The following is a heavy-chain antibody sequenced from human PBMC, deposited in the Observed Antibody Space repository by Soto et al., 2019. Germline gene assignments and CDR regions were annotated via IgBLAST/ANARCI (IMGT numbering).Heavy chain of an antibody. J-gene: IGHJ4*02. CDR3: ARGLTGTTDYFDY. Sequence: SETLSLTCAVYGGSFSGYYWSWIRQPPGKGLEWIGEINHSGSTNYNPSLKSRVTISVDTSKNQFSLKLSSVTAADTAVYYCARGLTGTTDYFDYWGQGTLVTVSS. CDR1: GGSFSGYY. V-gene: IGHV4-34*01. CDR2: INHSGST. D-gene: IGHD1-7*01.